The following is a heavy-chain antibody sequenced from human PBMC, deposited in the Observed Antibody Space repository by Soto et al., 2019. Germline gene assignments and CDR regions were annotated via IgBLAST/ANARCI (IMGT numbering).Heavy chain of an antibody. Sequence: EVQLLESGGGLVQPGGALRLSCAASGFSSSSHAMSWVRQAPGKGLEWVSSISAGADGAYYADSVKGRFTISRANSNNTLYLQMNSVRAEDTAVYFCARDLWWYLHWGQGTLVTVSS. D-gene: IGHD2-15*01. V-gene: IGHV3-23*01. CDR1: GFSSSSHA. J-gene: IGHJ4*02. CDR2: ISAGADGA. CDR3: ARDLWWYLH.